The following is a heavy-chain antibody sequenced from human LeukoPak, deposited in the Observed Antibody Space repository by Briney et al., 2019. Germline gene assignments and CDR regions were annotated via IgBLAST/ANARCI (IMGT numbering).Heavy chain of an antibody. Sequence: SETLSLTCTVSGGSISSGGYYWSWIRQYSGKGLEWIGYVYYSGSTHYNPSLKSRVTISVDKAKNQFSLKMRSVTAADTAVYYCARDRLATGGMDVWGQGTTVTVSS. CDR3: ARDRLATGGMDV. V-gene: IGHV4-31*03. CDR2: VYYSGST. J-gene: IGHJ6*02. CDR1: GGSISSGGYY. D-gene: IGHD1-26*01.